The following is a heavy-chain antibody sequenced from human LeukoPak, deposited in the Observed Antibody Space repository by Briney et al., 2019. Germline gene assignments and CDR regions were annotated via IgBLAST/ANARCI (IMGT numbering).Heavy chain of an antibody. J-gene: IGHJ4*02. CDR2: ISASGGST. V-gene: IGHV3-23*01. CDR1: GFTFSSYA. CDR3: AKEYTGSFSPFPSYFDS. D-gene: IGHD1-26*01. Sequence: PGGSLRLSCAASGFTFSSYAMNWVRQAPGKGLEWVSAISASGGSTYYADSVKGRFTISRDNSKNTSYLQMNSLRAEDTAVYYCAKEYTGSFSPFPSYFDSWGQGTLVTVSS.